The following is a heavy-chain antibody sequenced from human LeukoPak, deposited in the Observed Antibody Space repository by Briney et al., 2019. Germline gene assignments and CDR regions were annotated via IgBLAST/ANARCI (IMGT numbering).Heavy chain of an antibody. CDR2: IYYSGST. J-gene: IGHJ3*02. Sequence: SETLSLTCTVSGGSISSYYWSWIRQPPGKGLEWIGYIYYSGSTNYNPTLKSRVTISVDTSKNQFSLKLSSVTAADTAVYYCARGVPTLYYYGSGSYPMSAFDIWGQGTMVTVSS. CDR1: GGSISSYY. D-gene: IGHD3-10*01. CDR3: ARGVPTLYYYGSGSYPMSAFDI. V-gene: IGHV4-59*01.